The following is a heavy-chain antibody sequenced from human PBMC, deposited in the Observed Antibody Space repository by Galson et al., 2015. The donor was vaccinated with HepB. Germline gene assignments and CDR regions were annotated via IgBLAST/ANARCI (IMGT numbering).Heavy chain of an antibody. V-gene: IGHV1-69*13. CDR1: GGTFSSYA. Sequence: SVKVSCKASGGTFSSYAISWVRQAPGQGLEWMGGIIPIFGTANYAQKFQGRVTITADESTSTAYMELSSLRSEDTAVYYCASFPGRGSGGSTGYYYMDVWGKGTTVTVSS. J-gene: IGHJ6*03. CDR3: ASFPGRGSGGSTGYYYMDV. CDR2: IIPIFGTA. D-gene: IGHD2-15*01.